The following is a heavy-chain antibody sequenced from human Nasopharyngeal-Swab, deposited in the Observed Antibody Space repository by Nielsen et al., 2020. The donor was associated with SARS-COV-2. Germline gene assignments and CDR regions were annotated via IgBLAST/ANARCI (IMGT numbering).Heavy chain of an antibody. V-gene: IGHV3-33*01. D-gene: IGHD2-2*02. Sequence: WIRQPPGKGLEWVALIWYDGSDKYYADPVKGRFTISRDNSKNTLYLQMNSLRAEDTAVYYCARDNWHCSGSNCYTIDYWGQGTLVTVSS. CDR2: IWYDGSDK. CDR3: ARDNWHCSGSNCYTIDY. J-gene: IGHJ4*02.